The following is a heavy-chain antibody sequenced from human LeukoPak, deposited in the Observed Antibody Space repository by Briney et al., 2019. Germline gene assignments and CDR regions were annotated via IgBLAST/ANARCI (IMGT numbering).Heavy chain of an antibody. V-gene: IGHV3-9*01. CDR2: TSWNSGSI. J-gene: IGHJ4*02. Sequence: GGSLRLSCAASGFTFDDYAMHWVRQAPGKGLEWVSGTSWNSGSIGYADSVKGRFTISRDNAKNSLYLQMNSLRAEDTALYYCAKDISSSWVAPSDYWGQGTLVTVSS. D-gene: IGHD6-13*01. CDR1: GFTFDDYA. CDR3: AKDISSSWVAPSDY.